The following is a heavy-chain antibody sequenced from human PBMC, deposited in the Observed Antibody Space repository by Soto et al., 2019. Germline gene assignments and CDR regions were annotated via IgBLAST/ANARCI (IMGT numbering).Heavy chain of an antibody. CDR3: ARDRDHYDNSVYALDI. CDR2: IWYDGSNE. CDR1: GFSFSSYG. V-gene: IGHV3-33*01. D-gene: IGHD3-22*01. J-gene: IGHJ3*02. Sequence: QVQLVESGGGLVQPGKSLRLSCAASGFSFSSYGMHWVRQAPGKGLEWVAVIWYDGSNEYYADSVKGRFAFSRDNSKNSLYLQMNSLRAENTAVYYCARDRDHYDNSVYALDIWGKGKVVTVSS.